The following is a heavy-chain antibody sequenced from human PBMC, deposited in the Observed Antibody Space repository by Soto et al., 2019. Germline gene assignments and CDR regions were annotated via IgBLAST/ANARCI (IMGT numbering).Heavy chain of an antibody. V-gene: IGHV4-39*01. CDR2: IYYSGSI. Sequence: PSETLSLTCTVSGGSISSSSYYWGWIRQPPGKGLEWLGSIYYSGSIYYNTSLKCRVSISVDTSKNQFSLKLSSVTAADTAVYYCARHDNYYYGMDVWGQGTTVTVS. D-gene: IGHD3-22*01. CDR1: GGSISSSSYY. CDR3: ARHDNYYYGMDV. J-gene: IGHJ6*02.